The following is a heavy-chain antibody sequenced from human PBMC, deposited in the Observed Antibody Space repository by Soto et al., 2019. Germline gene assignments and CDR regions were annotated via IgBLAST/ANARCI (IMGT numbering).Heavy chain of an antibody. D-gene: IGHD2-15*01. J-gene: IGHJ5*02. Sequence: SETLSLTCTVSGGSISSYYWGWIRQPPGKGLEWIGSIYYSGSTYYDPSLKSRVTISVDTSKNQFSLKLSSVTAADTAVYYCAREGVVVVAATPLDPWGQGTLVTVSS. V-gene: IGHV4-39*02. CDR3: AREGVVVVAATPLDP. CDR1: GGSISSYY. CDR2: IYYSGST.